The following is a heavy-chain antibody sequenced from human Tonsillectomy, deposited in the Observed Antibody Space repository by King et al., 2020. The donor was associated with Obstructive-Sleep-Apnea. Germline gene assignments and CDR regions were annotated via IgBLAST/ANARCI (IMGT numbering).Heavy chain of an antibody. Sequence: VQLVESGGGVVQPGRSLRLSCAASRFTFSRYGIHWVRQAPGKGLEWVAAISYDGTNKYYAYSVKGRFTMSRDNSRNTVYMEMNSLRPEDTALYYCAKDGGYDSDAFDIWGQGTMVTVSS. CDR2: ISYDGTNK. CDR3: AKDGGYDSDAFDI. D-gene: IGHD5-12*01. J-gene: IGHJ3*02. CDR1: RFTFSRYG. V-gene: IGHV3-30*18.